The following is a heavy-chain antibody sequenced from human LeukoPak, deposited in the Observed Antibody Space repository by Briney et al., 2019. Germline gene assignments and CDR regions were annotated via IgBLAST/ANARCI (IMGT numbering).Heavy chain of an antibody. V-gene: IGHV3-30*18. CDR2: ISYDGSNK. Sequence: HPGGSLRLSCAASGFTFSSYGMHWVRQAPGKGLEWVAVISYDGSNKYYADSVKGRFTISRDNSKNTLYLQMNSLRAEDTAVYYCAKDLTTGESSGTLLFDYWGQGTLVTVSS. CDR1: GFTFSSYG. CDR3: AKDLTTGESSGTLLFDY. J-gene: IGHJ4*02. D-gene: IGHD3-22*01.